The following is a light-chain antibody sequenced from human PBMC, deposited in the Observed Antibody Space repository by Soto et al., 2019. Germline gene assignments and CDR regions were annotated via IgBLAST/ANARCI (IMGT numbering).Light chain of an antibody. J-gene: IGKJ4*01. CDR3: RQYNNWPALT. Sequence: EIVMTQSPATLSVSPGERATLSCRASQSVSSNLAWYQQKPGQAPRLLIYGASTRATGIPARFSGSGSGTELTLTISSLQSEDFAVEYCRQYNNWPALTFGGGTKVEIK. V-gene: IGKV3-15*01. CDR1: QSVSSN. CDR2: GAS.